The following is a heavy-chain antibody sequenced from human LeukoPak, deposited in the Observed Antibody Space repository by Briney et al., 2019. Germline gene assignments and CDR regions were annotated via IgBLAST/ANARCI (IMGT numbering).Heavy chain of an antibody. CDR2: MNPNSGNT. CDR1: GYTFTSYD. CDR3: ATGSYVDGYNYY. D-gene: IGHD5-24*01. V-gene: IGHV1-8*01. Sequence: ASVKVSCKASGYTFTSYDINWVRQATGQGLEWMGWMNPNSGNTGYAQKFQGRVTMTEDTSTDTAYMELSSLRSEDTAVYYCATGSYVDGYNYYWGQGTLVTVSS. J-gene: IGHJ4*02.